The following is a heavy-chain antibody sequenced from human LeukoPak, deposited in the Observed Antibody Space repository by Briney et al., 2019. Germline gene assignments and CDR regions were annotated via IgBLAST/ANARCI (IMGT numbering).Heavy chain of an antibody. CDR1: GFTFSSYG. D-gene: IGHD3-9*01. V-gene: IGHV3-33*01. J-gene: IGHJ4*02. Sequence: HPGRSLRLSCAASGFTFSSYGMHWVRQAPGKGLEWVAVIWYDGSNKYYADSVKGRFTISRDNSKNTLYLQMNSLRAEDTAVYYCARQYDILTGYYRTSYSDYWGQGTLVTVSS. CDR2: IWYDGSNK. CDR3: ARQYDILTGYYRTSYSDY.